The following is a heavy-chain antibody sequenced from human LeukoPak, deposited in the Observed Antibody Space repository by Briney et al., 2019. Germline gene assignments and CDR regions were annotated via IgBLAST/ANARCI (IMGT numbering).Heavy chain of an antibody. CDR1: GFTFSSYA. J-gene: IGHJ4*02. CDR3: AKDRLPQYAIDPSEFDY. V-gene: IGHV3-23*01. D-gene: IGHD2-8*01. CDR2: ISGSGGST. Sequence: GGSLRLSCAASGFTFSSYAMSWVRQAPGKGLEWVSAISGSGGSTYYADSVKGRLTISRDNSKNTLYLQMNSLRAEDTAVYYCAKDRLPQYAIDPSEFDYWGQGTLVTVSS.